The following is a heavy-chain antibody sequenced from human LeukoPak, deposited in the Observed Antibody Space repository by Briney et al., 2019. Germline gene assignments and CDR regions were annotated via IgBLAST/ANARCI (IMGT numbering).Heavy chain of an antibody. CDR3: AKDRMIAVAGKIFDY. CDR2: IRYDGSDK. V-gene: IGHV3-30*02. D-gene: IGHD6-19*01. J-gene: IGHJ4*02. Sequence: GGSLRLSCAASGFTFSSYGMHWVRQAPGKGLEWVAFIRYDGSDKYYADSVQGRFTISRDNPKNTLYLQMNSLRPEDTAVYYCAKDRMIAVAGKIFDYWGQGTLVTVSS. CDR1: GFTFSSYG.